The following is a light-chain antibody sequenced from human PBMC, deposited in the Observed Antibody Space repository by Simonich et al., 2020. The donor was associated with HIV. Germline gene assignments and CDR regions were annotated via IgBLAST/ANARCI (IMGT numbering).Light chain of an antibody. CDR2: DDG. J-gene: IGLJ3*02. V-gene: IGLV3-21*03. Sequence: SYVLTQPPSVSVAPGKTARITCGGNNIGTKSVHWYQQKPGQAPVLVVYDDGDRPSGIPERFSGSNSGNTATLTISSVEDGDEADYYCQVWDSSSDHWVFGGGTKLTVL. CDR1: NIGTKS. CDR3: QVWDSSSDHWV.